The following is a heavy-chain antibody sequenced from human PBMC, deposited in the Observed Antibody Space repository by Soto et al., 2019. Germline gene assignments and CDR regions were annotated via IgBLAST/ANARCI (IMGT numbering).Heavy chain of an antibody. V-gene: IGHV3-23*01. CDR2: ISGSGGST. Sequence: GGSLRLSCAASGFTFSSYAMSWVRQAPGKGLEWVSAISGSGGSTYYADSVKGRFTISRDNSKNTLYLQMNSLRAEDTAVYYCAKVERNYGSGSTPRWFDPWGQGTLVTVSS. CDR1: GFTFSSYA. CDR3: AKVERNYGSGSTPRWFDP. D-gene: IGHD3-10*01. J-gene: IGHJ5*02.